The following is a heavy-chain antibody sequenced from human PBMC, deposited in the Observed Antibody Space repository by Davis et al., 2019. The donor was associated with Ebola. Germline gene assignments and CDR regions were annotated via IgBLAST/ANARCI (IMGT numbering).Heavy chain of an antibody. D-gene: IGHD1-1*01. CDR1: GYTFTNYG. CDR3: ARAQVPTTSDH. V-gene: IGHV1-18*04. Sequence: AASVKVSCKASGYTFTNYGITWVRQAPGQGLEWMGWINPHNGNTNYAQNLQGRVIITSDTATTTAYMEVGSLRSDDTAVYYCARAQVPTTSDHWGQGTLVTVSS. J-gene: IGHJ4*02. CDR2: INPHNGNT.